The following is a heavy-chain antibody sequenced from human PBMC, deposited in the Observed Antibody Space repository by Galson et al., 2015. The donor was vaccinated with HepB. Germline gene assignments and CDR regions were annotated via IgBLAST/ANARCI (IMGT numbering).Heavy chain of an antibody. CDR2: IVVGSGNT. D-gene: IGHD1-26*01. V-gene: IGHV1-58*01. CDR3: ASKSGSYTDDAFEI. J-gene: IGHJ3*02. CDR1: GLTFTSSA. Sequence: SVKVSCKASGLTFTSSAVQWVRQARGQRLEWIGWIVVGSGNTNYAQKFQERITITRDMSTSTAYMELSSLRSEDTALYYCASKSGSYTDDAFEIWGQGTMVTVSS.